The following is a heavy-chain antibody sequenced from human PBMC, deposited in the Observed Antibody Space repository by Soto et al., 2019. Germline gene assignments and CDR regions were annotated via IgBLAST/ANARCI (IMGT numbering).Heavy chain of an antibody. CDR2: LIPIFGTP. V-gene: IGHV1-69*13. J-gene: IGHJ4*02. CDR3: ARGNGNYDS. D-gene: IGHD2-8*01. Sequence: GASVKVSCKASGGTFSSYTFSWVRQAPGQGLEWMGGLIPIFGTPNYAQKFRGRVTIIADESTSTVYLELSILRPEDTAVYYCARGNGNYDSWGPGTLVTVSS. CDR1: GGTFSSYT.